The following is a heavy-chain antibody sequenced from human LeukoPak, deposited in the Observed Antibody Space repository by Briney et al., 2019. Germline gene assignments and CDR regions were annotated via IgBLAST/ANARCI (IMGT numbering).Heavy chain of an antibody. CDR3: ARVRDGYNSNWFDP. J-gene: IGHJ5*02. CDR1: GYTFTGYY. Sequence: SVKVSCKASGYTFTGYYMHWVRQAPGQGLEWMGGIIPIFGTANYAQKFQGRVTITTDESTSTAYMELSSLRSEDTAVYYCARVRDGYNSNWFDPWGQGTLVTVSS. V-gene: IGHV1-69*05. CDR2: IIPIFGTA. D-gene: IGHD5-24*01.